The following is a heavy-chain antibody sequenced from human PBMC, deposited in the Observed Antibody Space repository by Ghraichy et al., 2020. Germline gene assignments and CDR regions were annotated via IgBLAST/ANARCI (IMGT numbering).Heavy chain of an antibody. CDR3: ARDRAMITFGRVFDY. Sequence: GGSLRLSCAASGFTFSSYAMHWVRQAPGKGLEWVAVISYDGSNKYYADSVKGRFTISRDNSKNTLYLQMNSLRAEDTAVYYCARDRAMITFGRVFDYWGQGTLVTVSS. D-gene: IGHD3-16*01. CDR2: ISYDGSNK. J-gene: IGHJ4*02. CDR1: GFTFSSYA. V-gene: IGHV3-30*04.